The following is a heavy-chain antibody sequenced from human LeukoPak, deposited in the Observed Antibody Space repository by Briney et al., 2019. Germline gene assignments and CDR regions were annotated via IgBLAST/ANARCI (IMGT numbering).Heavy chain of an antibody. V-gene: IGHV4-59*12. Sequence: PSETLSLTCTVSGGSISSYYWSWIRQPPGKGLEWIGYIYYSGSTNYNPSLKSRVTISVDTSKNQFSLKLSSVTAADTAVYYCARDIVVVPAAIGLDAFDIWGQGTMVTVSS. CDR3: ARDIVVVPAAIGLDAFDI. J-gene: IGHJ3*02. CDR1: GGSISSYY. CDR2: IYYSGST. D-gene: IGHD2-2*02.